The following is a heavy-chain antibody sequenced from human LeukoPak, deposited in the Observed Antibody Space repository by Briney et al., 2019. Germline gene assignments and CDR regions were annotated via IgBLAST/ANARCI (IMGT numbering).Heavy chain of an antibody. V-gene: IGHV3-53*01. CDR2: IYSGGST. CDR1: GFTVSSNY. Sequence: PGGSLRLSCAASGFTVSSNYISWVRQAPGKGLEWVSVIYSGGSTYYADSVKGRFTISRDNSRNTLYLQMNSLRAEDTAVYYCARDRVDTAMEYYYYYGMDVWGQGTTVTVSS. D-gene: IGHD5-18*01. CDR3: ARDRVDTAMEYYYYYGMDV. J-gene: IGHJ6*02.